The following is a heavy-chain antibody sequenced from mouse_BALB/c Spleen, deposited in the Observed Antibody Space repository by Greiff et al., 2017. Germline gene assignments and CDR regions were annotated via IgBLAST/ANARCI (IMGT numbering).Heavy chain of an antibody. CDR3: ATTGTGFAY. CDR2: ILPGSGST. V-gene: IGHV1-9*01. J-gene: IGHJ3*01. Sequence: QVQLQQSGAELMKPGASVKISCKATGYTFSSYWIEWVKQRPGHGLEWIGEILPGSGSTNYNEKFKGKATFTADTSSNTAYMQLSSLTSEDSAVYYCATTGTGFAYWGQGTLVTVSA. CDR1: GYTFSSYW. D-gene: IGHD4-1*01.